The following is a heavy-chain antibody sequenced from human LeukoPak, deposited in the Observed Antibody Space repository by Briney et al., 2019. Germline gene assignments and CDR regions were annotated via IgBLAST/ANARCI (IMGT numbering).Heavy chain of an antibody. CDR3: ARGGQWELLHDY. Sequence: SETLSLTCTVSGGSISSYYWSWIRQPPGKGLEWIGYIYYSGSTNYNPSLKSRVTISVDTSENQFSLKLSSVTAADTAVYYCARGGQWELLHDYWGQGTLVTVSS. D-gene: IGHD1-26*01. J-gene: IGHJ4*02. CDR2: IYYSGST. CDR1: GGSISSYY. V-gene: IGHV4-59*01.